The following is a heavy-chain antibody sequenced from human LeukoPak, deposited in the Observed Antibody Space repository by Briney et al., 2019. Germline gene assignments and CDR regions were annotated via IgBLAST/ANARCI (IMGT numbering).Heavy chain of an antibody. CDR2: MHYSGNS. V-gene: IGHV4-39*02. CDR3: ARYSSSSGWFDP. J-gene: IGHJ5*02. CDR1: GGSLSISDYY. Sequence: SETLSLTCTVSGGSLSISDYYWGWIRQSPGRGLEWIGSMHYSGNSQYNPSLNSRVTISVDTSKNHFSLKLTSVTAADTAVYYCARYSSSSGWFDPWGQGTLVTVSS. D-gene: IGHD6-6*01.